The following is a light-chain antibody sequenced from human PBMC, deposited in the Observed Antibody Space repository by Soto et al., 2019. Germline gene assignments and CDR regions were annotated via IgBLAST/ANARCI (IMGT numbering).Light chain of an antibody. CDR3: QQYGSSLIT. J-gene: IGKJ5*01. CDR1: QSVSSRY. Sequence: EIVLTQAPGTLSLSPGERATISCRASQSVSSRYLGWYQQKPGQAPRLLIYGASSRATGIPDRFSGSGSGTDLTLTISRLEPEDFAVYYCQQYGSSLITFGQGTRLEIK. CDR2: GAS. V-gene: IGKV3-20*01.